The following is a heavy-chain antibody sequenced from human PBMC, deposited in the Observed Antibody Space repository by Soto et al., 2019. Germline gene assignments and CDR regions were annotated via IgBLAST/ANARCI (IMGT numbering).Heavy chain of an antibody. CDR1: GGSISGHS. J-gene: IGHJ5*02. D-gene: IGHD3-22*01. CDR3: ARFPSSYFLGWFDP. Sequence: LSETLSLTCTVSGGSISGHSWIWIRQPAGKGLEWIGHIYPSGSTSYNPSLRSRVTMSLDTSSNQIFLNLTSVTAADTAVYYCARFPSSYFLGWFDPWGQGTLVTVSS. V-gene: IGHV4-4*07. CDR2: IYPSGST.